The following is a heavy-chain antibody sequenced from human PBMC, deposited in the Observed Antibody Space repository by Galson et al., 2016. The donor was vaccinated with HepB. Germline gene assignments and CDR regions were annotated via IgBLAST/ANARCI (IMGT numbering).Heavy chain of an antibody. D-gene: IGHD5-24*01. CDR3: TKRLSHGMDV. V-gene: IGHV3-74*03. J-gene: IGHJ6*02. CDR2: INPDGTST. Sequence: SLRLSCAASGFTFTYYCMDWVRQAPGEGLVWVSTINPDGTSTKYADSVKGRFTMSRDNAKNTLHLQMDSLRVDDTAVYYCTKRLSHGMDVWGQGTTVTVSS. CDR1: GFTFTYYC.